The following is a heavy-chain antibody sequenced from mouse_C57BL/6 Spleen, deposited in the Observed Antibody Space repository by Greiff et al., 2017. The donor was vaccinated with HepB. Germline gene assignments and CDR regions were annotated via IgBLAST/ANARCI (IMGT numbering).Heavy chain of an antibody. CDR2: INPNTVGT. V-gene: IGHV1-22*01. CDR1: GYTFTDYH. J-gene: IGHJ4*01. CDR3: ARDPLYAMDN. Sequence: EVQLQQSGPELVKPGASVKMSCKASGYTFTDYHMHWVKQSHGKSLEWTGYINPNTVGTSYNQKFKGKATLTVNKSASTAYMELRSLTSEDSAVYYCARDPLYAMDNWSKGTSVTVAS.